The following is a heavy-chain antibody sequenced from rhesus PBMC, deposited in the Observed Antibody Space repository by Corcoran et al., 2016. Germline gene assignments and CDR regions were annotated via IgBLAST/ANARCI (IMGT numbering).Heavy chain of an antibody. CDR1: GGSISGYY. CDR2: IRSKSYGGTA. D-gene: IGHD6-13*01. J-gene: IGHJ5-2*02. V-gene: IGHV3-153*02. Sequence: VKLQQWGEGLVKPSETLSLTCAVYGGSISGYYYWSWIRQPPGKGLEWVGFIRSKSYGGTAEYAASVKGRFTISRDDSKNTAYLQMSSLKTEDTAVYYCTRDSSWSYNSLDVWGRGVLVTVSS. CDR3: TRDSSWSYNSLDV.